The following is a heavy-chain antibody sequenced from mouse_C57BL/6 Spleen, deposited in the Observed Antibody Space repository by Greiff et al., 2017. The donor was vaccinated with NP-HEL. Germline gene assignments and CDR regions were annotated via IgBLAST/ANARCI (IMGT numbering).Heavy chain of an antibody. J-gene: IGHJ1*03. CDR2: IRLKCDNYAT. CDR1: GFTFSNYW. CDR3: TGPVGYFDV. D-gene: IGHD1-1*01. V-gene: IGHV6-3*01. Sequence: EVHLVESGGGLVQPGGSMKLSCVASGFTFSNYWMNWVRQSPEKGLEWVAQIRLKCDNYATHYAESVKGRFTITRDDSKISVYLQMNNLRAADTGSYYCTGPVGYFDVWGTGTTVTVSS.